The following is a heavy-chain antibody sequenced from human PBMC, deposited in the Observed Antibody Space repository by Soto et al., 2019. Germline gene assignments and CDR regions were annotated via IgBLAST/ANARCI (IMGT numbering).Heavy chain of an antibody. CDR3: ARDDYGGNSDWYFDL. D-gene: IGHD4-17*01. CDR2: IYYSGST. Sequence: PSETLSLTCTVSGGSISSGDYYWSWIRQPPGKGLEWIGYIYYSGSTYYNPSLKSRVTISVDTSKNQFSLKLSSVTAADTAVYYCARDDYGGNSDWYFDLWGRGTLVTVSS. J-gene: IGHJ2*01. CDR1: GGSISSGDYY. V-gene: IGHV4-30-4*01.